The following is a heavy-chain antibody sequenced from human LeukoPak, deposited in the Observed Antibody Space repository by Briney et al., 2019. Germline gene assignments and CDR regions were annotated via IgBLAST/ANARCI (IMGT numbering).Heavy chain of an antibody. Sequence: GGSLRLSCAASGFTFSSYCMNWVRQAPGKGLEWVSYISSSSNTIYYADSVKGRFTISRDNAKNSLYLHMNSLRAEDTAVYYCARLPVVPAAIIYYYYYYMDAWGKGTTVTVSS. CDR3: ARLPVVPAAIIYYYYYYMDA. CDR2: ISSSSNTI. D-gene: IGHD2-2*01. V-gene: IGHV3-48*01. J-gene: IGHJ6*03. CDR1: GFTFSSYC.